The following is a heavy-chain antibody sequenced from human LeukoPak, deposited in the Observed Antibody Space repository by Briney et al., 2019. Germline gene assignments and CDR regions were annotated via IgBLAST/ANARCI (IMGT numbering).Heavy chain of an antibody. V-gene: IGHV3-23*01. CDR1: GFTFRINA. J-gene: IGHJ6*03. CDR2: ISGSGDNT. CDR3: AKNHPCSSTSCEGRGGLYYYMDV. Sequence: GGSLRLSCAASGFTFRINAMNWVRQAPGKGLEWVSLISGSGDNTYYAESVKGRFTISRDNSKNTLYLQMNSLRAEDTAIYYCAKNHPCSSTSCEGRGGLYYYMDVWGKGTTVTVSS. D-gene: IGHD2-2*01.